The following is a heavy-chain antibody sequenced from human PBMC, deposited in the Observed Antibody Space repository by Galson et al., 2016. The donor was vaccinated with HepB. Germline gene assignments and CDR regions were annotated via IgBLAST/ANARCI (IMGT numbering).Heavy chain of an antibody. J-gene: IGHJ6*02. V-gene: IGHV3-7*01. CDR2: IKQDGSEK. D-gene: IGHD2/OR15-2a*01. CDR3: ARGGRILWDGMDV. CDR1: GFSLSSYW. Sequence: YLRLSCAASGFSLSSYWMSWVRQAPGRGLEWVANIKQDGSEKYYVDSVKGRFTISRDDAKNSVYLQMNSLRAEDTALYYCARGGRILWDGMDVWGQGTAVTVS.